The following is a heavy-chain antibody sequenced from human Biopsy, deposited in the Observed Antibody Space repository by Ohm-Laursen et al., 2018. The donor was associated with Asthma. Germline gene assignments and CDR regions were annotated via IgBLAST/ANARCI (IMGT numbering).Heavy chain of an antibody. V-gene: IGHV3-30*18. CDR2: VSYDGGVV. D-gene: IGHD3-3*01. J-gene: IGHJ4*02. Sequence: SLRLSCTASGFVFRSHAMHWVRQAPGKGLEWVAVVSYDGGVVHYADSMKGRFTIYRDNAKSTLYLQMNRLRTDDTAVYFCAKRRGYSDLTDFDHWGQGTLVTVSS. CDR3: AKRRGYSDLTDFDH. CDR1: GFVFRSHA.